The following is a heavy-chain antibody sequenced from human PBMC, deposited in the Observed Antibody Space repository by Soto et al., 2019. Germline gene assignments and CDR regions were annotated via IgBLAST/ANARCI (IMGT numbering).Heavy chain of an antibody. CDR3: ARSYLEWLLSDYYYGMDV. D-gene: IGHD3-3*01. J-gene: IGHJ6*02. Sequence: PGGSLRLSCAASGFTFSSYEMNWVRQAPGKGLEWVSYISSSGSTIYYADSVKGRFTISRDNAKNSLYLQMNSLRAEDTAVYYCARSYLEWLLSDYYYGMDVWGQGTTVTVSS. CDR1: GFTFSSYE. V-gene: IGHV3-48*03. CDR2: ISSSGSTI.